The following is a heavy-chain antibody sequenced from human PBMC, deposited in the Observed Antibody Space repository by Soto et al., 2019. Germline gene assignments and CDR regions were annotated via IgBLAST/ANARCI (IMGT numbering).Heavy chain of an antibody. CDR1: GGSISSNNKY. CDR2: LYYSGST. Sequence: QLQLQEAGPGLVKPSETLSLNCIVSGGSISSNNKYWGWIRQPPGRGLEWVASLYYSGSTYYNPSLKSRLTTSVETAKNQFTLKLRSVTAADTALYYCARYGGGSYSPIDYWGQGTLVSVSS. CDR3: ARYGGGSYSPIDY. D-gene: IGHD1-26*01. J-gene: IGHJ4*02. V-gene: IGHV4-39*01.